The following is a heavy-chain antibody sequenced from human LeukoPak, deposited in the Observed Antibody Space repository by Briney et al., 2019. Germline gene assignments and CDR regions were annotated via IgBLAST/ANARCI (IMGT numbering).Heavy chain of an antibody. V-gene: IGHV4-39*01. D-gene: IGHD3-22*01. Sequence: PSETLSLTCTVSGGSISSSSYYCGWLRQPPGKGLEWIGSIYYSGSTYYNPSLKSRVTISVDTSKNQFSLKLSSVTAADTAVYYCARREELDYDSSGYYDYWGQGTLVTVSS. CDR2: IYYSGST. CDR3: ARREELDYDSSGYYDY. J-gene: IGHJ4*02. CDR1: GGSISSSSYY.